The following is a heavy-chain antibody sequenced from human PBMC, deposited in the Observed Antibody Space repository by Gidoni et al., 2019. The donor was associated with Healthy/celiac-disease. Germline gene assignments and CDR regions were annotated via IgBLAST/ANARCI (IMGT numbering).Heavy chain of an antibody. CDR1: GGSISSSSYY. D-gene: IGHD5-18*01. CDR2: IYYSGST. V-gene: IGHV4-39*01. Sequence: QLQLQESGPGLVKPSETLSLTCTVSGGSISSSSYYWGWIRQPPGKGLEWIGSIYYSGSTYYNPSLKSRVTISVDTSKNQFSLKLSSVTAADTAVYYCDREDTAMAYTYWGQGTLVTVSS. J-gene: IGHJ4*02. CDR3: DREDTAMAYTY.